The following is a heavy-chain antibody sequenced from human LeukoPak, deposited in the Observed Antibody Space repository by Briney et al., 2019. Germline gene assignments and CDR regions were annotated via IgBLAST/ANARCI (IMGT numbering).Heavy chain of an antibody. J-gene: IGHJ4*02. CDR2: IYHSGST. Sequence: SGTLSLTCAVSGDSIGSSNWWIWVRQPPGKGLEWIGEIYHSGSTNYNPSLKSRVTISVDTSKNQFSLKLSSVTAADTAVYYCARGWLGFDYWGQGTLVTVSS. D-gene: IGHD5-24*01. CDR3: ARGWLGFDY. CDR1: GDSIGSSNW. V-gene: IGHV4-4*02.